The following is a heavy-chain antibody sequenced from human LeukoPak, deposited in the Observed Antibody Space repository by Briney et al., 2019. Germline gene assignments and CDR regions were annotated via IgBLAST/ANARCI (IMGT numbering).Heavy chain of an antibody. CDR3: ARGGYSFDY. CDR2: LHPDGSER. Sequence: PGGSLRLSCVASGFSFTKHWMTWVRQAPGKGLEWVARLHPDGSERNYVGSVEGRFTVFGDNAKSSLFLQMHSLRVEDTAVYYCARGGYSFDYLGQGTLVTVPS. J-gene: IGHJ4*02. CDR1: GFSFTKHW. V-gene: IGHV3-7*01. D-gene: IGHD5-12*01.